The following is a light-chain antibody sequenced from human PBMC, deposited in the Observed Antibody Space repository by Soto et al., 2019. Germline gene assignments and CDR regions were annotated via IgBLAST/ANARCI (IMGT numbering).Light chain of an antibody. Sequence: EIVLTQSPGTLSLSPGERATLSCRAIQSVSSSYLVWYQQKLGQAPRLLIFAASSRATGIPDRFSGSGSGTDFTLTISRLDPEDFAVYYCQQNSTSRSWTFGQGTKVDIK. CDR1: QSVSSSY. CDR3: QQNSTSRSWT. V-gene: IGKV3-20*01. CDR2: AAS. J-gene: IGKJ1*01.